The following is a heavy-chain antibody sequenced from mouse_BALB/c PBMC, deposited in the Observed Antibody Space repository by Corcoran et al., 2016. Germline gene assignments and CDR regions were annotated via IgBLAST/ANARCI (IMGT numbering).Heavy chain of an antibody. V-gene: IGHV9-3-1*01. CDR1: GYTFTNYG. CDR3: ARKTIGTRRRPYFDY. J-gene: IGHJ2*01. D-gene: IGHD2-14*01. CDR2: INTYTGEP. Sequence: QIQLVQSGPELKKPGETVKISCKASGYTFTNYGMNWVKQAPGKGLKWMGWINTYTGEPTYADDFKGRFTFSLETSASTAYLQINNLKNEDTATYVCARKTIGTRRRPYFDYWGQGTTLTVSS.